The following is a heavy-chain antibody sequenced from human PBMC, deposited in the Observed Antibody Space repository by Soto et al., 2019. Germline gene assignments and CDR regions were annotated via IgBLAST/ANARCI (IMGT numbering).Heavy chain of an antibody. D-gene: IGHD3-10*01. Sequence: EVQLVESGGGLVQPGGSLRLSCAASGITVRSNYMSWVRQAPGKGLEWVSVIYSGGSTYYAGSVKGRFTISRDNSKNTLYLQMNSLRAEDTAVYYCARDFYYYGSGTMGGYFDYWGQGTLVTVSS. CDR1: GITVRSNY. J-gene: IGHJ4*02. V-gene: IGHV3-66*01. CDR2: IYSGGST. CDR3: ARDFYYYGSGTMGGYFDY.